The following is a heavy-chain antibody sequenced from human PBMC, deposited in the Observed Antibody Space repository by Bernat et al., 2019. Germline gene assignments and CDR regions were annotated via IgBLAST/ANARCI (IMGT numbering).Heavy chain of an antibody. CDR3: ARDSYRPDYYYYYYGMDV. CDR1: GGSISSSSYY. V-gene: IGHV4-39*02. D-gene: IGHD2-2*01. J-gene: IGHJ6*02. CDR2: IYYSGST. Sequence: QLQLQESGPGLVKPSETLSLTCTVSGGSISSSSYYWGWIRQPPGKGLEWMGSIYYSGSTYYNPSLKSRVTISVDTSKNQYSLKLSSVTAADTAVYYCARDSYRPDYYYYYYGMDVWGQGTTVTVSS.